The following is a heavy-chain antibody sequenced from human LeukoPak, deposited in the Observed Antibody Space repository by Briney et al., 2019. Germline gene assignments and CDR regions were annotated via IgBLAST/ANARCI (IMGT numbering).Heavy chain of an antibody. CDR3: AKDQGIQLWLKYFQH. CDR2: ISGSGGTT. CDR1: GFTFNNYA. V-gene: IGHV3-23*01. D-gene: IGHD5-18*01. Sequence: GGSLRLSCAASGFTFNNYAMTWVRQAPGKGLEWVSAISGSGGTTLYADSVKGRFTISRDNSKSTLYLQMNCLRAEDTAVYYCAKDQGIQLWLKYFQHWGQGTLVTVSS. J-gene: IGHJ1*01.